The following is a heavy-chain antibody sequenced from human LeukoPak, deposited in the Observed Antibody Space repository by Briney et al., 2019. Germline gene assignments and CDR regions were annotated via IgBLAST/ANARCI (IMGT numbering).Heavy chain of an antibody. CDR3: ARPAVWFGELLQFDY. CDR2: IIPIFGTA. D-gene: IGHD3-10*01. V-gene: IGHV1-69*05. J-gene: IGHJ4*02. Sequence: ASGKVSCKASGGTFSSYAISWVRQAPGQGLEWMGGIIPIFGTANYAQKFQGRVTITTDESTSTAYMELSSLRSEDTAVYYCARPAVWFGELLQFDYWGQGTLVTVSS. CDR1: GGTFSSYA.